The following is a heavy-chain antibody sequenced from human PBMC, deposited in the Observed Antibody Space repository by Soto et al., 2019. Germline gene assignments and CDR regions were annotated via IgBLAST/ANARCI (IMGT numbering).Heavy chain of an antibody. CDR1: GGSFSGYY. D-gene: IGHD3-3*01. CDR3: ARVGPTRFGVLGSWWVHNWFDP. V-gene: IGHV4-34*01. Sequence: SETLSLTCAVYGGSFSGYYWSWIRQPPGKGLEWIGEINHSGSTNYNPSLKSRVTISVDTSKNQFSLKLSSVTAADTAVYYCARVGPTRFGVLGSWWVHNWFDPWGQGTLVTVSS. CDR2: INHSGST. J-gene: IGHJ5*02.